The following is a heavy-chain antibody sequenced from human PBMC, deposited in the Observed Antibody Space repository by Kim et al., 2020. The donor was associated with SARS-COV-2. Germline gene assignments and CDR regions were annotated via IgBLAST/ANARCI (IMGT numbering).Heavy chain of an antibody. J-gene: IGHJ4*02. CDR2: IKQDGSEK. CDR3: ARVLRGYDFWREAYYFDY. D-gene: IGHD3-3*01. V-gene: IGHV3-7*04. CDR1: GFTFSSYW. Sequence: GGSLRLSCAASGFTFSSYWMSWVRQAPGKGLEWVANIKQDGSEKYYVDSVKGRFTISRDNAKNSLYLQMNSLRAEDTAVYYCARVLRGYDFWREAYYFDYWGQGTLVTVSS.